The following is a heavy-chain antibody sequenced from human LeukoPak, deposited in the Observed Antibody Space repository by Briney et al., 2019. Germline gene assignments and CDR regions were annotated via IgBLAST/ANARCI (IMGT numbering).Heavy chain of an antibody. Sequence: SETLSLTCTVPGGSISSTSYYWGWIRQPPGKGLEWIGSIYYRGNTYYNPSFKSRVTMSVDTSKNQFSLKLSSVTSAGTAVYYCARRAYNYGMYYFDYWGQGTLVTVSS. V-gene: IGHV4-39*01. J-gene: IGHJ4*02. CDR3: ARRAYNYGMYYFDY. CDR2: IYYRGNT. D-gene: IGHD5-18*01. CDR1: GGSISSTSYY.